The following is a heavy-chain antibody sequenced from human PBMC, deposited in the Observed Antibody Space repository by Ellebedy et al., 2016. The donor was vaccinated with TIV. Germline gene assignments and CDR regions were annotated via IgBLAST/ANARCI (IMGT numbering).Heavy chain of an antibody. CDR2: IYYSGNT. V-gene: IGHV4-39*07. Sequence: MPSETLSLTCIVSGGSINRSTYYWGWIRQPPGKGLEWIGSIYYSGNTYYNPSLKSRVTISVDTSKNQFSLKLNSVTAADTAFYYCTTHRLEAGTSYWGQGTLVTVSS. CDR3: TTHRLEAGTSY. D-gene: IGHD6-19*01. J-gene: IGHJ4*02. CDR1: GGSINRSTYY.